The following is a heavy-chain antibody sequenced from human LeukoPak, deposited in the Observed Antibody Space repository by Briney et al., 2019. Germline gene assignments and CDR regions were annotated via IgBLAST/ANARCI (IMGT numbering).Heavy chain of an antibody. Sequence: GESLKISCKSSGYGFTSYWIAWVRQLPGKGLQCMGVIFPGDSVTRYSPSFQGQVTISADKSFSTAYLQWSSLKASDTAMYYCARGLDGSGFLLDYWGQGTLVTVSS. V-gene: IGHV5-51*01. J-gene: IGHJ4*02. CDR3: ARGLDGSGFLLDY. CDR2: IFPGDSVT. CDR1: GYGFTSYW. D-gene: IGHD3-10*01.